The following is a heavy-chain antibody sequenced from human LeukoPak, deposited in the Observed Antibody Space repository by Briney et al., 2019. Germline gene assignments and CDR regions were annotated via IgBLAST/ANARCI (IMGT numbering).Heavy chain of an antibody. Sequence: GSSVKVSCKASGYTFTSYGISWVRQAPGQGLEWMGWISAYNGNTNYAQKLQGRVTMTTDTSTSTAYMELRSLRSDDTAVYYCARDRVTMIVVVRSHAFDIWGQGTMVTVSS. CDR3: ARDRVTMIVVVRSHAFDI. D-gene: IGHD3-22*01. J-gene: IGHJ3*02. V-gene: IGHV1-18*01. CDR2: ISAYNGNT. CDR1: GYTFTSYG.